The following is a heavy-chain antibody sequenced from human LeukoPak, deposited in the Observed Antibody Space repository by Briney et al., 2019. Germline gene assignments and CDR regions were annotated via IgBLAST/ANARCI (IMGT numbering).Heavy chain of an antibody. CDR3: ARVSLSRNYYDSSGYSPLI. Sequence: SETLSVTCSVSGYSISRGYYWGWIRPPPGKRLGGIGTIFHSGSTYYNPSLKSRVTISVDTSKNQFSLKLSSVTAADTAVYYCARVSLSRNYYDSSGYSPLIWGQGTMVTVSS. CDR1: GYSISRGYY. J-gene: IGHJ3*02. D-gene: IGHD3-22*01. V-gene: IGHV4-38-2*02. CDR2: IFHSGST.